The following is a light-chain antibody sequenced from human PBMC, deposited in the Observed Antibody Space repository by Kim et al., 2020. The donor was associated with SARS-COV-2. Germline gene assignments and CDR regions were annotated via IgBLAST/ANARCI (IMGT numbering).Light chain of an antibody. CDR3: QQYGSTPLT. J-gene: IGKJ4*01. Sequence: SPGDRASLSCSASHSVSSSYLALSQQRPGQAPRLLIYGASSRATGIPDRFSGSGSRTDFTLTISRPEPEDVAVYYGQQYGSTPLTFGGGTKVDIK. CDR2: GAS. CDR1: HSVSSSY. V-gene: IGKV3-20*01.